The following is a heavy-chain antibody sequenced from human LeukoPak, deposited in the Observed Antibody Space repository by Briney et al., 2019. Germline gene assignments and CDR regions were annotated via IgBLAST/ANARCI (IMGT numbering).Heavy chain of an antibody. V-gene: IGHV1-69*04. J-gene: IGHJ4*02. CDR2: IIPILGIA. Sequence: GASVTVSCKASGGTFSSYAISWVRQAPGQGLEWMGRIIPILGIANYAQKFQGRVTITADKSTSTAYMELSSLRSEDTAVYYCASLEGYGYDYWGQGTLVTVSS. CDR1: GGTFSSYA. CDR3: ASLEGYGYDY. D-gene: IGHD5-18*01.